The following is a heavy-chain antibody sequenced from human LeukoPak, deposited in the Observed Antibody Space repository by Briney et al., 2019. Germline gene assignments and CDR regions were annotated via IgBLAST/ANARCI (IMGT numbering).Heavy chain of an antibody. CDR2: ISYDGSNK. CDR3: ARLYYDILTGSDGYGMDV. J-gene: IGHJ6*02. CDR1: GFTFSSYA. Sequence: PGRSLRLSCAASGFTFSSYAMHWVRQAPGKGLEWVAVISYDGSNKYYADPVKGRFTISRDNSKNTLYLQMNSLRAEDTAVNYCARLYYDILTGSDGYGMDVWGQGTTVTVSS. V-gene: IGHV3-30-3*01. D-gene: IGHD3-9*01.